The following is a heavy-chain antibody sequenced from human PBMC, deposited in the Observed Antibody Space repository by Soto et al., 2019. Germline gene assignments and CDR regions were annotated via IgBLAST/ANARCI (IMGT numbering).Heavy chain of an antibody. J-gene: IGHJ3*02. CDR3: AKAAHGWFRAFDI. CDR2: ISGSGGTT. D-gene: IGHD6-19*01. CDR1: GFTFSSYA. V-gene: IGHV3-23*01. Sequence: EVQLLESGGGLVQPGGSLRLSCAASGFTFSSYAMSWVRQAPGKGLEWVSAISGSGGTTYYADSVKGRFTFSRDNSKNTLYLQMSSLRAGDTDVYYCAKAAHGWFRAFDICGQGTMVTVSS.